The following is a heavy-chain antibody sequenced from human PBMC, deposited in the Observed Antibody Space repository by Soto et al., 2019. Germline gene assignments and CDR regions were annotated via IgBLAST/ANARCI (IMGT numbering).Heavy chain of an antibody. V-gene: IGHV1-69*08. CDR1: GGTFSSYT. D-gene: IGHD2-21*01. CDR2: IIPILGIA. J-gene: IGHJ3*02. Sequence: QVQLVQSGAEVKKPGSSVKVSCKASGGTFSSYTISWVRQAPGQGLEWMGRIIPILGIANYAQKFQGRVTXXAXTXXSTAYLQLSSLSSEDTAVYYGAREEGLVIPNAYDIWGPGTMVTVSS. CDR3: AREEGLVIPNAYDI.